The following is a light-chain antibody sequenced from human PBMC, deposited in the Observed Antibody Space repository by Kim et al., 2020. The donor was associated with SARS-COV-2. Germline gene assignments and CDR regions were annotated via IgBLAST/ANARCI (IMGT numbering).Light chain of an antibody. Sequence: SAAVGDKVTISCRASQTINSYLNWYQQRPGKAPKFLIYAASSLQSGVPSRFSGGGSGTDFTLTITSLQPEDFATYFCQQSYTPPYTFGQGTKLEI. V-gene: IGKV1-39*01. J-gene: IGKJ2*01. CDR1: QTINSY. CDR2: AAS. CDR3: QQSYTPPYT.